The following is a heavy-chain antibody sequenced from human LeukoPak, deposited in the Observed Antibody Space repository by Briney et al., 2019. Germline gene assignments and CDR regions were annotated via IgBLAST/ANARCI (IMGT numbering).Heavy chain of an antibody. D-gene: IGHD3-10*01. CDR2: ISSSGSTI. Sequence: PGGSLRLSCAASGFTFSDYYMSWIRQAPGKGLEWVSYISSSGSTIYYADSVKGRFTISRDNAKNSLYLQMNSLRAEDTAVYYCARELWFGGSDWFDPWGQGTLVTVSS. CDR1: GFTFSDYY. CDR3: ARELWFGGSDWFDP. J-gene: IGHJ5*02. V-gene: IGHV3-11*04.